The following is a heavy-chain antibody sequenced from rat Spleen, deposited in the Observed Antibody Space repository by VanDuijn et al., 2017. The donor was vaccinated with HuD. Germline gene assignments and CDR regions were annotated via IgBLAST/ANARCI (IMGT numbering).Heavy chain of an antibody. D-gene: IGHD5-1*01. CDR2: ITNTGGNI. CDR1: GFTFKNYW. CDR3: TKGSGSGYYWYFDF. Sequence: EVQLVESGGGLVQPGRSLKLSCVASGFTFKNYWMSWIRQAPGKGLEWVASITNTGGNIYYPDSVKGRFTGSRDDAQNTIYLQMNSLRSDDTATYYCTKGSGSGYYWYFDFWGPGSKVTVSS. J-gene: IGHJ1*01. V-gene: IGHV5-31*01.